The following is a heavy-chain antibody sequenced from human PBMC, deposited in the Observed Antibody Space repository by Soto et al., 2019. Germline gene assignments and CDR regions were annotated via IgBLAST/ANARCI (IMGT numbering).Heavy chain of an antibody. D-gene: IGHD3-3*01. CDR2: INPNSGGT. V-gene: IGHV1-2*04. CDR3: ARGGRVLRFLEWLLGGMDV. Sequence: ASVKVSCKASGYTFTGYYMHWVRQAPGQGLEWMGWINPNSGGTNYAQKFQGWVTMTRDTSISTAYMELSRLRSDDTAVYYCARGGRVLRFLEWLLGGMDVWGRGPTVTVSS. CDR1: GYTFTGYY. J-gene: IGHJ6*02.